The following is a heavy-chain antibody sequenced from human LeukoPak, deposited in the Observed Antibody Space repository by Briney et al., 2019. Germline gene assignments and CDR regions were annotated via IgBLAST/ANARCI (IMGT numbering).Heavy chain of an antibody. Sequence: GGSLRLSCAASGFTFSNYAMHWVRQAPGRGLEWVSIISSGGVYEYYADSVKGRFTISRDNSKNTLYLQLNSLRPEDTAVYYWARDSTYYYDSGSSGPHYFDNWGQGTLVTVSS. J-gene: IGHJ4*02. CDR2: ISSGGVYE. D-gene: IGHD3-10*01. V-gene: IGHV3-30*01. CDR1: GFTFSNYA. CDR3: ARDSTYYYDSGSSGPHYFDN.